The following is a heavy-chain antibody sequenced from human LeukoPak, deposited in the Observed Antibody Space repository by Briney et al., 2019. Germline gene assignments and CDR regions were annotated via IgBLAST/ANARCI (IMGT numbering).Heavy chain of an antibody. CDR3: ARTASPAIVDAFDI. D-gene: IGHD2-2*01. V-gene: IGHV4-59*08. Sequence: TSETLSLTCTVSGGSISSYYWSWIRQPPGKGLEWIGYIFYSGSTNYNPSLKSRVTISLDTSKNQFSLKLSSVTAADTAVYYCARTASPAIVDAFDIWGQGTMVTVSS. CDR1: GGSISSYY. CDR2: IFYSGST. J-gene: IGHJ3*02.